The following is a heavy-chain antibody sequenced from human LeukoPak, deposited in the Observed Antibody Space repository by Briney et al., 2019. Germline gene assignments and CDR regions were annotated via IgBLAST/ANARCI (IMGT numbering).Heavy chain of an antibody. J-gene: IGHJ4*02. CDR1: GFTFGDSA. V-gene: IGHV3-49*03. D-gene: IGHD4-23*01. CDR3: TRYGGNSFSY. Sequence: QSGGSLTLSCTASGFTFGDSAMSWLRQAPGKGLEWVGFIRSKDYGGTTEYAASVKGRFNISRDDSKSIAYLQMNSLKTEDTAVYYCTRYGGNSFSYWGQGTLVTVSS. CDR2: IRSKDYGGTT.